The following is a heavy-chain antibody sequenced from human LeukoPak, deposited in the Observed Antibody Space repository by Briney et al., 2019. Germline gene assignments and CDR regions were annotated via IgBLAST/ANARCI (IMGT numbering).Heavy chain of an antibody. J-gene: IGHJ4*01. CDR2: IYYSGST. V-gene: IGHV4-59*01. CDR1: GGSISSYY. D-gene: IGHD1-1*01. Sequence: SETLSLTCTVSGGSISSYYWSWIRQPPGKGLEWIGYIYYSGSTNYNPSLKSRVTISVDTSKNQFSLKLSSVTAADTAVYYCARDLSGHWTYDYWGQGTLVIVSS. CDR3: ARDLSGHWTYDY.